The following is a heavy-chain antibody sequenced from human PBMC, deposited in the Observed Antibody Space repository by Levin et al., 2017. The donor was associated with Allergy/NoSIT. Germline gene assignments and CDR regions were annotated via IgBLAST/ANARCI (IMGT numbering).Heavy chain of an antibody. CDR2: ISAYNGNT. Sequence: EASVKVSCKASGYTFTSYGISWVRQAPGQGLEWMGWISAYNGNTNYAQKLQGRVTMTTDTSTSTAYMELRSLRSDDTAVYYCARDRGYCSSTSCSPRARFDPWGQGTLVTVSS. CDR1: GYTFTSYG. D-gene: IGHD2-2*01. J-gene: IGHJ5*02. CDR3: ARDRGYCSSTSCSPRARFDP. V-gene: IGHV1-18*01.